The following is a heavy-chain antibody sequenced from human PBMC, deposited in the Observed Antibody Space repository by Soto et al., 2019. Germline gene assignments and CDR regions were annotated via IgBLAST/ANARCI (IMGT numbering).Heavy chain of an antibody. CDR1: GGSFSGYY. V-gene: IGHV4-34*01. J-gene: IGHJ6*02. Sequence: QVQLQQWGAGLLKPSETLSLTCAVYGGSFSGYYWSWIRQPPGKGLEWIGEINHSGSTNYNPSLKSRVTISVDTTKNQFSLQLSSVTAADTAVYYCARTTVTTGMDVWGQGTTVTVSS. CDR3: ARTTVTTGMDV. CDR2: INHSGST. D-gene: IGHD4-17*01.